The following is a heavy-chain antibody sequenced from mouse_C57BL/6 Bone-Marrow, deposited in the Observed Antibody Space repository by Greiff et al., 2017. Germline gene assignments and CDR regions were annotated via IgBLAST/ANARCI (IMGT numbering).Heavy chain of an antibody. D-gene: IGHD1-3*01. V-gene: IGHV5-12*01. Sequence: EVMLVESGGGLVQPGGSLKLSCAASGFTFSDYYMYWVRQTPEKRLEWVAYISNGGGSTYYPDTVKGRFTISRDNAKNTLYLQMSRLKSEDTAMYYCAAHRDYAMDYWGQGTSVTVSS. CDR3: AAHRDYAMDY. CDR2: ISNGGGST. J-gene: IGHJ4*01. CDR1: GFTFSDYY.